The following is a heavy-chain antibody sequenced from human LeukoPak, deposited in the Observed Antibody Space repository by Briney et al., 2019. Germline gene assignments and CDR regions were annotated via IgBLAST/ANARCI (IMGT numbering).Heavy chain of an antibody. CDR2: IYSGDSDI. J-gene: IGHJ4*02. D-gene: IGHD1-26*01. CDR3: ARQGEVFDY. Sequence: GESLKISCKGSGYSFTNFWIGWVRQMPGKGLEWMRTIYSGDSDIRYSPSFQGQVTISVDKSISTAYLQWSSLKASDTAMYYCARQGEVFDYWGQRALVTVSS. CDR1: GYSFTNFW. V-gene: IGHV5-51*01.